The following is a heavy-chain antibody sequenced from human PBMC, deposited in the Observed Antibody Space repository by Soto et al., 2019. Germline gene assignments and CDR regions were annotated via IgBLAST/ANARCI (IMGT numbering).Heavy chain of an antibody. D-gene: IGHD1-26*01. CDR1: GGSFSGYY. CDR3: ARGLWELRFDP. Sequence: SETLSITCAVYGGSFSGYYWSWIRQPPGKGLEWIGEINHSGSTNYNPSLKSRVTISVDTSKNQFSLKLSSVTAADTAVYFCARGLWELRFDPWGQETLVTVSS. V-gene: IGHV4-34*01. CDR2: INHSGST. J-gene: IGHJ5*02.